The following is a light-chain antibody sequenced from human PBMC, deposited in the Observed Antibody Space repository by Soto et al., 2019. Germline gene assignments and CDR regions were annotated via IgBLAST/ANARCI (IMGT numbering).Light chain of an antibody. CDR3: HHRVHWPT. Sequence: EIVLTQFPATLSLSPGERATLSCRASQTVNRYLGWYQQKPGQAPRLLIYDASNRATGIPARFSGSGSGTDFSLTISSLEHEDSAVYYCHHRVHWPTFGHGTKVDI. V-gene: IGKV3-11*01. CDR1: QTVNRY. CDR2: DAS. J-gene: IGKJ1*01.